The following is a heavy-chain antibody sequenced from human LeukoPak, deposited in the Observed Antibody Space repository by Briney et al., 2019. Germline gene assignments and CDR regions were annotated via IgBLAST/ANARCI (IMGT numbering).Heavy chain of an antibody. CDR1: GYAFASYW. Sequence: GESLEISCRVSGYAFASYWIGWVRQVPGKGLEWVGIIYPADSETKSSPSFQGQVTFSADKSINTAYLQWTSLKASDTAMYYCARFEVNYEDNRSFYYFDYWGQGTLVTVSS. V-gene: IGHV5-51*01. CDR2: IYPADSET. CDR3: ARFEVNYEDNRSFYYFDY. D-gene: IGHD3-3*01. J-gene: IGHJ4*02.